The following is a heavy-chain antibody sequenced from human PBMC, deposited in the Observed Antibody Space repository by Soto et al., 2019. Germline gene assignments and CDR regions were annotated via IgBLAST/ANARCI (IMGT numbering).Heavy chain of an antibody. V-gene: IGHV3-23*01. CDR3: AKDGLFSGYSGYG. J-gene: IGHJ4*02. CDR1: GFTFSSYA. CDR2: ISGGGGGT. Sequence: GGSLRLSCAASGFTFSSYAMSWVRQAPGKGLEWVSAISGGGGGTYYADSVKGRFTISRDNSKNTLYLQMNSLRAEDTAVYYCAKDGLFSGYSGYGWGQGTLVTVSS. D-gene: IGHD5-12*01.